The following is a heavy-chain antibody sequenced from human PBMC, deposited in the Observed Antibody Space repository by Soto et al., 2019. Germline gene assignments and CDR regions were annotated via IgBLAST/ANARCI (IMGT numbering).Heavy chain of an antibody. V-gene: IGHV3-33*01. CDR3: ARIQLDTIMALDY. D-gene: IGHD1-1*01. CDR1: GFNFNTYG. CDR2: IWSDGNNR. J-gene: IGHJ4*01. Sequence: QVQLVESGGGVLQPGKSLRLSCAASGFNFNTYGFHWVRQAPGKGLEWVSVIWSDGNNRYYADSVKGRFTISRDISKNTTDLQMNTLSDEETAVYFCARIQLDTIMALDYWGDGSLFTVSS.